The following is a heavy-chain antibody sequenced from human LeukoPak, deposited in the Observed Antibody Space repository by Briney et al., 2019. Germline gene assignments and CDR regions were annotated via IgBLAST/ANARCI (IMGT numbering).Heavy chain of an antibody. CDR1: GFTFSNAW. V-gene: IGHV3-15*01. CDR3: TTTTYYYDSSGYYGTYYFDY. Sequence: GGSLRLSCAASGFTFSNAWMSWVRQAPGKGLEWVGRIKSKTDGGTTDYAAPVKGRFTISRDDSKNTLYLQMNSPKTEDTAVYYCTTTTYYYDSSGYYGTYYFDYWGQGTLVTVSS. D-gene: IGHD3-22*01. CDR2: IKSKTDGGTT. J-gene: IGHJ4*02.